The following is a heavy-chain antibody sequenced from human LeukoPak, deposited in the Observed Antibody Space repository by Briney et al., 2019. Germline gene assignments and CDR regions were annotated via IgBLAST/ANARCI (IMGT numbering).Heavy chain of an antibody. V-gene: IGHV4-59*12. J-gene: IGHJ6*02. CDR2: IYYSGST. CDR3: ARDSYGSGSYYNHGMDV. CDR1: GGSISSYS. Sequence: SETLSLTCTVSGGSISSYSWSWIRQPPGKGLEWIGYIYYSGSTNYNPSLKSRVTISVDTSKNQFSLKLSSVTAADTAVYYCARDSYGSGSYYNHGMDVWGQGTTVTVSS. D-gene: IGHD3-10*01.